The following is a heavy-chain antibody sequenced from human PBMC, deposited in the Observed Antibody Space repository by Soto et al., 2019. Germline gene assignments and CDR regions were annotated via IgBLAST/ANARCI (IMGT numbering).Heavy chain of an antibody. D-gene: IGHD1-7*01. V-gene: IGHV1-69*12. CDR1: GGTFSSYA. J-gene: IGHJ4*02. CDR3: ARVRIGTTSYYFDY. CDR2: IIPIFGTA. Sequence: QVQLVQSGAEVKKPGSSVKVSCKASGGTFSSYAISWVRQAPGQGLEWMGGIIPIFGTANYAQKFQGRVTITADESTSTDYMELRSLRSEDTAVYYCARVRIGTTSYYFDYWGQGTLVTVSS.